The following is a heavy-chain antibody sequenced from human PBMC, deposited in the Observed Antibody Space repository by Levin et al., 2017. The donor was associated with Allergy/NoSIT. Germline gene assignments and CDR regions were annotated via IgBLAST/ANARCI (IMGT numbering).Heavy chain of an antibody. Sequence: GESLKISCKGSGDIFTKHWIGWVRQMPGKGLEWMGVIYPGYSDTRYSPSFQCQVTISADKSISTAYLQWSSLKASDTAMYYCARQRSSSWYSPKRNDVFDIWGQGTMVIVSS. J-gene: IGHJ3*02. CDR2: IYPGYSDT. CDR3: ARQRSSSWYSPKRNDVFDI. D-gene: IGHD6-13*01. V-gene: IGHV5-51*01. CDR1: GDIFTKHW.